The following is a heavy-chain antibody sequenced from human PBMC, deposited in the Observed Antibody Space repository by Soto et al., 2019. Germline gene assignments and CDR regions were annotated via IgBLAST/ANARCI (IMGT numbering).Heavy chain of an antibody. J-gene: IGHJ6*02. V-gene: IGHV4-31*03. CDR1: GGSISSGGYY. Sequence: QVQLQESGPGLVKPSQTLSLTCTVSGGSISSGGYYWSWIRQHPGKGLEWIGYIYYSGSTYYSPSLKSRVTISLDTSKNQFSLKLSSVTAADTAVYYCARTAAGPIYYYSYGMDVWGQGTTVTVSS. CDR2: IYYSGST. D-gene: IGHD6-13*01. CDR3: ARTAAGPIYYYSYGMDV.